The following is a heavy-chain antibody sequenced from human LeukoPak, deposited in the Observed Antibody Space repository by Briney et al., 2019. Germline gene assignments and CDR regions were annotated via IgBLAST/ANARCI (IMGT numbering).Heavy chain of an antibody. Sequence: GGSLRLSCAASGFTFTSYSMHWVRQAPGKGLEWVAFISPDGSIGNYADSVKGRFTISRDNSKNTVYLQINSLRPEDTALYHCAKDDHYDTSGHGWVFDIWGQGTVVTVSS. J-gene: IGHJ3*02. CDR1: GFTFTSYS. V-gene: IGHV3-30*18. D-gene: IGHD3-22*01. CDR3: AKDDHYDTSGHGWVFDI. CDR2: ISPDGSIG.